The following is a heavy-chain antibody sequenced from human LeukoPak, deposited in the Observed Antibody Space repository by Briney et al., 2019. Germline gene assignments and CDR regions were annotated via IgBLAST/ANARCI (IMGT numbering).Heavy chain of an antibody. V-gene: IGHV1-3*01. Sequence: ASVKVSCKASGYTFTSYAMHWVRQAPGQRLEWMGWINAGNGNTKYSQKFQGRVTITRDTSAGTAYMELSSPKDTAVYYCARVTMVRGVIRAFDICGQGTMVTVSS. CDR3: ARVTMVRGVIRAFDI. CDR1: GYTFTSYA. D-gene: IGHD3-10*01. CDR2: INAGNGNT. J-gene: IGHJ3*02.